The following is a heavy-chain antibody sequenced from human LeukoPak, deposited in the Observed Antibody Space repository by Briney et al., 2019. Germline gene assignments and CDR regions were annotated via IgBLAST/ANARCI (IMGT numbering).Heavy chain of an antibody. V-gene: IGHV1-69*05. CDR2: IIPIFGTA. J-gene: IGHJ6*03. D-gene: IGHD6-13*01. Sequence: ASLRVSCTASGGTFSSYAISCVRQAPGQGLEWMGGIIPIFGTANYAQKFQGRVTITTDESTSTAYMELSSLRSEDTAVYYCARAVAAAVWLRYYYYMDVWGKGTTVTVSS. CDR1: GGTFSSYA. CDR3: ARAVAAAVWLRYYYYMDV.